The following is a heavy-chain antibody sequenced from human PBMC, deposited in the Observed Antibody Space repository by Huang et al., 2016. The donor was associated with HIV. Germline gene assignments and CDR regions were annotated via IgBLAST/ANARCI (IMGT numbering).Heavy chain of an antibody. CDR3: AKDREDSAYQLDY. CDR2: ISYDGSYQ. V-gene: IGHV3-30*18. D-gene: IGHD5-12*01. J-gene: IGHJ4*02. Sequence: QVKLVESGGGVVQPGRSLRLSCAASGFTFSNYGGHWVRQAPGKRVEWVAAISYDGSYQYYSDSVKGRFTISRDDSQNTLYLQMSSLRAEDTAVYFCAKDREDSAYQLDYWGQGTRVTVSS. CDR1: GFTFSNYG.